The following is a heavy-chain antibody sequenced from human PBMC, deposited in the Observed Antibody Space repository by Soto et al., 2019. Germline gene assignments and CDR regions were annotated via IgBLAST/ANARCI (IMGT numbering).Heavy chain of an antibody. CDR1: GFTFSGYE. V-gene: IGHV3-48*03. CDR3: AREEVGDSFDR. J-gene: IGHJ3*02. D-gene: IGHD1-26*01. CDR2: ISSSGSTR. Sequence: EAQLVESGGGLAQPGGSLRLSCATSGFTFSGYEMDWVRQAPGKGLEWVSYISSSGSTRNYADSVKGRFTISRDNAKNSLYLQMDSLRAEDTAVYYCAREEVGDSFDRWGHGTMVTVSS.